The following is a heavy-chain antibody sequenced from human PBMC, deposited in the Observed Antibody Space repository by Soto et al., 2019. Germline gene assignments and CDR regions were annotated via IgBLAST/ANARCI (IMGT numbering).Heavy chain of an antibody. D-gene: IGHD2-15*01. CDR2: INHSGST. Sequence: QVQLQQWGAGLLKPSETLSLTCAVYGGSFSGYYWSWIRQPPGKGLEWIGEINHSGSTNYNPSLKNRVTISVDTSKNQFSLKLSSVTAADTDVYYCARRETRVSGRRTFDYCGQGTLVTVSS. CDR3: ARRETRVSGRRTFDY. J-gene: IGHJ4*02. CDR1: GGSFSGYY. V-gene: IGHV4-34*01.